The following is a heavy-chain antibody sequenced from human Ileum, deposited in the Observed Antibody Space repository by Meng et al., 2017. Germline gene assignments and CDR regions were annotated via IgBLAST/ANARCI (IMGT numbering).Heavy chain of an antibody. CDR3: AREFYVDTAMVIDS. J-gene: IGHJ4*02. D-gene: IGHD5-18*01. Sequence: QVQLQESGPGLVKPSQTLSLTCTVSGGSISSGDYYWSWIRQPPGKGLEWIGYIYYSGSTYYNPSLKSRVTMSIDTSTNQFSLRLDSVTAADTAVYYCAREFYVDTAMVIDSWGPGALVTVSS. CDR1: GGSISSGDYY. CDR2: IYYSGST. V-gene: IGHV4-30-4*01.